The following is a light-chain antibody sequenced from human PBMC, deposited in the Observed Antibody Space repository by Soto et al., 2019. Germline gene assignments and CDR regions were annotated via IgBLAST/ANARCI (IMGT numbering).Light chain of an antibody. J-gene: IGKJ1*01. CDR3: QQYNNWPRWT. CDR2: GAS. CDR1: QSVSSCY. V-gene: IGKV3-20*01. Sequence: EIVLTQSPGTLSLSPGERATLSCRSSQSVSSCYLAWYQQKPGQAPRLLIYGASSRATGIPDRFSGSGSGTEFTLTISSLQSEDFAVYYCQQYNNWPRWTFGQGTKVDI.